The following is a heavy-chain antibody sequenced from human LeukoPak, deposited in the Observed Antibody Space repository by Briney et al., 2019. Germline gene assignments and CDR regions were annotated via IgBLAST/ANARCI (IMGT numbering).Heavy chain of an antibody. V-gene: IGHV3-23*01. J-gene: IGHJ4*02. D-gene: IGHD3-22*01. CDR2: LSGSGGST. CDR3: ARGRRQNYYDSSGYYGLFDY. Sequence: GGSLRLSCAASGFTFSNYAMSWVRQAPGKGLELVSALSGSGGSTYYADSVKGRFTISRDNSKNTLYLQMNSLRAEDTAVYYCARGRRQNYYDSSGYYGLFDYWGQGTLVTVSS. CDR1: GFTFSNYA.